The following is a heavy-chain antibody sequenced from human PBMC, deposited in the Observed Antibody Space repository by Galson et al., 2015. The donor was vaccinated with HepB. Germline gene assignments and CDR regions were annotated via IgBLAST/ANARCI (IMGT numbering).Heavy chain of an antibody. V-gene: IGHV3-23*01. CDR3: AKDFRLSSRASKFDY. J-gene: IGHJ4*02. D-gene: IGHD2-2*01. CDR1: GFTFSSYA. CDR2: ISGSGGTT. Sequence: SLRLSCAASGFTFSSYAMSWVRRAPGKGLEWVSAISGSGGTTYYADSVKGRFTISRDNSKNTNTLYLQMDSLRADDTAVYYCAKDFRLSSRASKFDYWGQGTLVTVSS.